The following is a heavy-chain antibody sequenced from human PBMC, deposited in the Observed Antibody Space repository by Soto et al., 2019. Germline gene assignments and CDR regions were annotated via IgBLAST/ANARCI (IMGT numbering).Heavy chain of an antibody. D-gene: IGHD3-16*02. CDR3: ARIGFGGVIAPDY. J-gene: IGHJ4*02. CDR1: GGSISSYY. Sequence: PSETLSLTCTVSGGSISSYYWSWIRQPPGKGLEWIGYIYYSGSTNYNPSLKSRVTISVDTSKNQFSLKLSSVTAADTAVYYCARIGFGGVIAPDYWGRGTLVTVSS. V-gene: IGHV4-59*01. CDR2: IYYSGST.